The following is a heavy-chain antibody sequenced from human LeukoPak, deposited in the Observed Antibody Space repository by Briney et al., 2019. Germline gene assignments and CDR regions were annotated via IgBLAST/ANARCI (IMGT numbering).Heavy chain of an antibody. J-gene: IGHJ4*02. CDR3: ASRSSIWSGYQDTLYYFDS. Sequence: SETLSLTCTVSGGSISSYYWSWIRQHPGKRLEWLGHIYYSGSTNYNPSLKSRVTISVDTSKNQFSLKLSSVTAADTAVYYCASRSSIWSGYQDTLYYFDSWGQGTLVTVSS. D-gene: IGHD3-3*01. CDR2: IYYSGST. V-gene: IGHV4-59*01. CDR1: GGSISSYY.